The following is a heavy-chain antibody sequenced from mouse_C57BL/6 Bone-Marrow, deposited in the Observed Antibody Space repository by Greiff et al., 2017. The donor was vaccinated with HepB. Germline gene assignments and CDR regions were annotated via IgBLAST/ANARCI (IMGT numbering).Heavy chain of an antibody. CDR2: IDPEDGDT. J-gene: IGHJ1*03. V-gene: IGHV14-1*01. D-gene: IGHD1-1*01. CDR3: TVYYGSNPWYFGV. CDR1: GFNIKDYY. Sequence: EVKLQESGAELVRPGASVKLSCTASGFNIKDYYMHWVKQRPEQGLEWIGRIDPEDGDTEYAPKFQGKATMTADTSSNTAYLQLSSLTSEDTAVYYCTVYYGSNPWYFGVWGTGTTVTVSS.